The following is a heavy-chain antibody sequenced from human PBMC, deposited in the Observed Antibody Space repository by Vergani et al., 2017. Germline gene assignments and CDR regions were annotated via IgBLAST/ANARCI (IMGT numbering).Heavy chain of an antibody. CDR3: ARDRGYCSSTSCYGEWFDP. V-gene: IGHV1-18*04. CDR1: GYTFTSYG. D-gene: IGHD2-2*01. J-gene: IGHJ5*02. Sequence: QVQLVQSGAEVKTPGASVTVSCKASGYTFTSYGISWVRQAPGQGLEWMGWISAYNGNTNYAQKLQGRVTMTTDTSTSTAYMELRSLRSDDTAVYYCARDRGYCSSTSCYGEWFDPWGQGTLVTVSS. CDR2: ISAYNGNT.